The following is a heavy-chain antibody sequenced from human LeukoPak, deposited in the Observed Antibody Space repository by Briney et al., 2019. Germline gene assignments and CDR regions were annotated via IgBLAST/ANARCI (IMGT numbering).Heavy chain of an antibody. CDR1: GFTFSSYS. CDR2: ISSSSSYI. J-gene: IGHJ3*02. V-gene: IGHV3-21*01. CDR3: ARVSRSRGGFDAFDI. D-gene: IGHD3-16*01. Sequence: PGRSLRFSCAASGFTFSSYSMNWVRQAPGKGLEWVSSISSSSSYIYYADSVKGRFTISRDNAKNSLYLQMNSLRAGDTAVYYCARVSRSRGGFDAFDIWGQGTMVTVSS.